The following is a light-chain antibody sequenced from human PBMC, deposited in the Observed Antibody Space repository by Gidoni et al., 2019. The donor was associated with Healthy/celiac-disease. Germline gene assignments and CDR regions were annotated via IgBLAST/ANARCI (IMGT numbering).Light chain of an antibody. CDR3: QQYNSYWGYT. CDR2: KAS. V-gene: IGKV1-5*03. Sequence: DIQMTQSPSTLSASVGDRVNINCRASQSISSWLAWYQQKTGKAPKLLIYKASRLEIGVPSRFSVSGSGTEFTLTISSLKPDDFATYYFQQYNSYWGYTVGHGTKLEIK. CDR1: QSISSW. J-gene: IGKJ2*01.